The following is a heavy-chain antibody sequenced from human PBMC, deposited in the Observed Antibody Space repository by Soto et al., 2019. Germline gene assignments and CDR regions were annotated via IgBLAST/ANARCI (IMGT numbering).Heavy chain of an antibody. V-gene: IGHV1-69*02. CDR3: ARRAGIPAAANDAFDI. CDR1: GGTFSSYT. D-gene: IGHD2-2*01. J-gene: IGHJ3*02. CDR2: IIPILGIA. Sequence: VQLVQSGAEVKKPGSSVKVSCKASGGTFSSYTISWVRQAPGQGLEWMGRIIPILGIANYAQKFQGRVTITADKSTSTAYMELSSLRSEDTAVYYCARRAGIPAAANDAFDIWGQGTMVTVSS.